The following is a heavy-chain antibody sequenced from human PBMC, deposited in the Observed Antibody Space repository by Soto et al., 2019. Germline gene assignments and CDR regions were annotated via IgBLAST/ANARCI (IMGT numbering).Heavy chain of an antibody. D-gene: IGHD3-22*01. CDR2: IYYSGST. V-gene: IGHV4-59*01. J-gene: IGHJ4*02. CDR3: ARDAFDSSGYYFFDY. Sequence: PSETLSLTCTVSGGSISSYYWSWIRQPPGKGLEWIGYIYYSGSTNYNPSLKSRLTISVDTSKNQFSLKLSSVTAADTAVYYCARDAFDSSGYYFFDYWGQGTLVTVSS. CDR1: GGSISSYY.